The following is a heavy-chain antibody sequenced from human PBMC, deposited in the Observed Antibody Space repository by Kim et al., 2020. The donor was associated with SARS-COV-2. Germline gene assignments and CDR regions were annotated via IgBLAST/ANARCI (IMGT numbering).Heavy chain of an antibody. CDR2: IYYSGST. D-gene: IGHD3-10*01. V-gene: IGHV4-59*13. CDR1: GGSISSYY. J-gene: IGHJ6*02. CDR3: ARQDSGSYYPQFVRYYYYYGMDV. Sequence: SETLSLTCTVSGGSISSYYWSWIRQPPGKGLEWIGYIYYSGSTNYNPSLKSRVTISVDTSKNQFSLKLSSVTAADTAVYYCARQDSGSYYPQFVRYYYYYGMDVWGQGTTVTVSS.